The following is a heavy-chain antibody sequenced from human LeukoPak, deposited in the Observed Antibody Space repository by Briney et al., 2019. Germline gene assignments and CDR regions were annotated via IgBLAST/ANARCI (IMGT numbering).Heavy chain of an antibody. CDR1: GFTFSSYS. Sequence: GGSLRLSCAASGFTFSSYSMNWVRQAPGKGLEWVSSISSSSSYIYYADSVKGRFTISRDNAKNSLYLQMNSLRAEDTAVYYCARDPAWVVRGVNPFDYWGQGTLVTVSS. V-gene: IGHV3-21*01. CDR3: ARDPAWVVRGVNPFDY. CDR2: ISSSSSYI. J-gene: IGHJ4*02. D-gene: IGHD3-10*01.